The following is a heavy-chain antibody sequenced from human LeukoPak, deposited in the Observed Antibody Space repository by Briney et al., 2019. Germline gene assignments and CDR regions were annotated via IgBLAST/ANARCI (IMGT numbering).Heavy chain of an antibody. Sequence: VSLRLSCAASGFTFSTYAVSWVRRAPGKGLEWVSSSSGSNIYYAESVKGRFTISRDNSKNTLYLQMNSLRAEDTAVYYCVNPTIFGVRDDAFDIWGQGTMVTVSS. D-gene: IGHD3-3*01. CDR1: GFTFSTYA. CDR2: SSGSNI. J-gene: IGHJ3*02. CDR3: VNPTIFGVRDDAFDI. V-gene: IGHV3-23*01.